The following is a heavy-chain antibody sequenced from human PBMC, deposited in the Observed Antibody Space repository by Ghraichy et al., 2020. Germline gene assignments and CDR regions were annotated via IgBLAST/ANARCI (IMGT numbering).Heavy chain of an antibody. D-gene: IGHD4-17*01. CDR1: GFTLGSYS. CDR3: GRDRGYGSHYYMDV. CDR2: ISGNSNSI. Sequence: SCAASGFTLGSYSLNWVRQAPGKGLEWVSYISGNSNSIHYADSVKGRFTISRDNAKNSLYLQMNSLRDEDTAVYYCGRDRGYGSHYYMDVWGKGTTVTVSS. V-gene: IGHV3-48*02. J-gene: IGHJ6*03.